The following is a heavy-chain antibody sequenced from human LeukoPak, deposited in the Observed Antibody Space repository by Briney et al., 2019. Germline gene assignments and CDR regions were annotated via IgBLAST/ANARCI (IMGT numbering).Heavy chain of an antibody. J-gene: IGHJ4*02. CDR3: ARKPSYYYDSSGYLADY. CDR2: ISSSSSTI. Sequence: GGSLRLSCAASGFTSSSYSMNWVCQAPGKGREGVSYISSSSSTIYYADSVKGRFTISRDNAKNSLYLQMNSLRDEDTAVYYCARKPSYYYDSSGYLADYWGQGTLVTVSS. D-gene: IGHD3-22*01. V-gene: IGHV3-48*02. CDR1: GFTSSSYS.